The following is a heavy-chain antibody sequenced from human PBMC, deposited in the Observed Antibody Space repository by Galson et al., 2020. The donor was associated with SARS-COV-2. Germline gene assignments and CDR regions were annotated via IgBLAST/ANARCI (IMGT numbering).Heavy chain of an antibody. CDR2: IIPIFGTA. CDR3: ARAGWSTMVRGGNGWFDR. D-gene: IGHD3-10*01. J-gene: IGHJ5*02. V-gene: IGHV1-69*13. Sequence: SVKVSCKASGGTFSSYAISWVRQAPAQGLEWMGGIIPIFGTANYAQKFQGRVTITADESTSTAYMELSSLRSEDTTVYYCARAGWSTMVRGGNGWFDRWGKGTLVTVSS. CDR1: GGTFSSYA.